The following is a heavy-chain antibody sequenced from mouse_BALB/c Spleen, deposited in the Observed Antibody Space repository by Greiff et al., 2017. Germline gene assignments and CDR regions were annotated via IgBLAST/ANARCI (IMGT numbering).Heavy chain of an antibody. Sequence: EVQVVESGGGLVQPGGSLKLSCAASGFTFSSYGMSWVRQTPDKRLELVATINSNGGSTYYPDSVKGRFTISRDNAKNTLYLQMSSLKSEDTAMYYCARERAMITTEVLPSYWGQGTLVTVSA. J-gene: IGHJ3*01. CDR1: GFTFSSYG. CDR3: ARERAMITTEVLPSY. D-gene: IGHD2-4*01. V-gene: IGHV5-6-3*01. CDR2: INSNGGST.